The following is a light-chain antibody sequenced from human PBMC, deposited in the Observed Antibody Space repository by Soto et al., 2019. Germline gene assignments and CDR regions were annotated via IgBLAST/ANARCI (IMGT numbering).Light chain of an antibody. Sequence: EIVLTQSAGTLSLSPGERATLSCRASQTVSGSYLAWFQQKPGQAPRLLIYDASTRAAGVPDRFSGSGSGTDLALTINRLEPEDFAVYYCQHYGSSPWTVGQGTKVEIK. J-gene: IGKJ1*01. CDR1: QTVSGSY. V-gene: IGKV3-20*01. CDR2: DAS. CDR3: QHYGSSPWT.